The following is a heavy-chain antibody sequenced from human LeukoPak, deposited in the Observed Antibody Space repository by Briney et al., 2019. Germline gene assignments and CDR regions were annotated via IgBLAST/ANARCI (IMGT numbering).Heavy chain of an antibody. D-gene: IGHD3-22*01. J-gene: IGHJ6*02. CDR2: IYSGGNT. V-gene: IGHV3-66*01. CDR3: ATEQRRDYSETSGQQSPGGDYYYYGMDV. CDR1: GFTVSGNY. Sequence: GGSLRLSCEASGFTVSGNYMNWIRQAPGKGLEWVSVIYSGGNTYYADSVKGRFSISRDNSKNTLYLQMNSLRVEDTAVYYCATEQRRDYSETSGQQSPGGDYYYYGMDVWGQGTTVTVSS.